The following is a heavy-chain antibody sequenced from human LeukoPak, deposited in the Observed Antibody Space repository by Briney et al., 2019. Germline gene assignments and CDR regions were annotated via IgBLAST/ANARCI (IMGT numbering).Heavy chain of an antibody. CDR3: ARGPPLSGSYLYWFDP. J-gene: IGHJ5*02. CDR1: GGTFSSYA. V-gene: IGHV1-69*13. D-gene: IGHD1-26*01. Sequence: ASVKVSCKASGGTFSSYAISWVRQAPGQGLEWMGGIIPIFGTANYAQKFQGRVTITADESTSTAYMELSSLRSEDTAMYYCARGPPLSGSYLYWFDPWGQGTLVTVSS. CDR2: IIPIFGTA.